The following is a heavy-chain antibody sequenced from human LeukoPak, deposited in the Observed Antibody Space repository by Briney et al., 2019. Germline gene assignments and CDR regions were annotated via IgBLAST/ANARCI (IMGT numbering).Heavy chain of an antibody. V-gene: IGHV3-30*15. CDR2: MSYDGTKE. Sequence: GGSLRLSCAAPGFTFSRFAMHWVRQAPGKGLEWVAVMSYDGTKENYADSVKGRFTISRDNSKSTLYLQMSSLTTEDTAVYYCSRDGDVVGESFDYWGQGTLVTVSS. D-gene: IGHD2-21*01. J-gene: IGHJ4*02. CDR3: SRDGDVVGESFDY. CDR1: GFTFSRFA.